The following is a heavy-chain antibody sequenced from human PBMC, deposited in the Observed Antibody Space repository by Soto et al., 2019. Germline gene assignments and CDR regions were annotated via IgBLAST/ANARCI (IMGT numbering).Heavy chain of an antibody. CDR2: MNPNSGNT. CDR1: GYTFTSYD. CDR3: ARGGDIVVVVAASGYGMDV. Sequence: ASVKVSCKASGYTFTSYDINWVRQATGQGLEWMGWMNPNSGNTGYAQKFQGRVTMTRNPSISTAYMELSSLRSEDTAGYYCARGGDIVVVVAASGYGMDVWGQGTTVTVSS. J-gene: IGHJ6*02. V-gene: IGHV1-8*01. D-gene: IGHD2-15*01.